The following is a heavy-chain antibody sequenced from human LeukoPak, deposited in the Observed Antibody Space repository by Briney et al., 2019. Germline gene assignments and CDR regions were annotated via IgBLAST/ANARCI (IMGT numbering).Heavy chain of an antibody. CDR2: IYYSGST. D-gene: IGHD2-15*01. CDR3: ARGARVARGAFDI. J-gene: IGHJ3*02. CDR1: GGSISSYY. V-gene: IGHV4-59*01. Sequence: SETLSLTCTVSGGSISSYYWSWIRQPPGKGLVWIGYIYYSGSTNYNPSLKSRVTISVDTSKNQFSLKLSSVTAADTAVYYCARGARVARGAFDIWGQGTMVTVSS.